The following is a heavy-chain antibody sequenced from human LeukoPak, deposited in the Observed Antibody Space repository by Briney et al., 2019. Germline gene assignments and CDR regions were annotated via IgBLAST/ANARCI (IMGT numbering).Heavy chain of an antibody. D-gene: IGHD3-10*01. CDR2: IWYGGNNK. J-gene: IGHJ4*02. CDR1: GFTFSSYG. V-gene: IGHV3-33*08. Sequence: GGSLRLSCAASGFTFSSYGMHWVRQAPGKGLEWVAVIWYGGNNKYYADSVKGRFTISRDNSKNTLYLQMNSLRAEDTAVYYCARDRYYGSGSYYIKFDYWGQGTLVTVSS. CDR3: ARDRYYGSGSYYIKFDY.